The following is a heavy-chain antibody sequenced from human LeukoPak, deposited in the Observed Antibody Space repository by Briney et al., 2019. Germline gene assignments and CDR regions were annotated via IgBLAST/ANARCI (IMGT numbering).Heavy chain of an antibody. CDR2: IWYDGSNK. V-gene: IGHV3-33*01. Sequence: GGSLRLSCAASGFTFSSYGMHWVRQAPGKGLEWVAVIWYDGSNKYYAGSVKGRFTISRDNSKNTLYLQMNSLRAEDTAVYYCARDGLAAAVSAQDYYYGMDVWGQGTTVTVSS. CDR3: ARDGLAAAVSAQDYYYGMDV. J-gene: IGHJ6*02. CDR1: GFTFSSYG. D-gene: IGHD6-13*01.